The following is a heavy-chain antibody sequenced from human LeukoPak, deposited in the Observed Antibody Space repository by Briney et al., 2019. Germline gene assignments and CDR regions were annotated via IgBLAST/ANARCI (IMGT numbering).Heavy chain of an antibody. Sequence: ASVKVSCKASGYTFTGYYMHWVRQAPGQGLEWMGIINPSGGSTSYAQKFQGRVTMTRDTSTSTVYMELSSLRSEDTAVYYCATQVGATLDYWGQGTLVTVSS. J-gene: IGHJ4*02. CDR3: ATQVGATLDY. V-gene: IGHV1-46*01. CDR2: INPSGGST. CDR1: GYTFTGYY. D-gene: IGHD1-26*01.